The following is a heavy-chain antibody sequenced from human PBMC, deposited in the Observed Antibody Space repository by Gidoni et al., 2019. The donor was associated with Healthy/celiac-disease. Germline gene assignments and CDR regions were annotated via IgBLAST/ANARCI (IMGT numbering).Heavy chain of an antibody. CDR1: GYTFTGYY. CDR3: ARDGIRYCSSSSCSRGDY. Sequence: QVQLVQSGAEVKKPGASVKVSCQASGYTFTGYYMHWVRQAPGQGLEWMGWINPYSGGTNYAQKFQGRVTMTRDTSISTAYMELSRLTSDDTAVYYCARDGIRYCSSSSCSRGDYWGQGTLVTVSS. D-gene: IGHD2-2*01. V-gene: IGHV1-2*02. J-gene: IGHJ4*02. CDR2: INPYSGGT.